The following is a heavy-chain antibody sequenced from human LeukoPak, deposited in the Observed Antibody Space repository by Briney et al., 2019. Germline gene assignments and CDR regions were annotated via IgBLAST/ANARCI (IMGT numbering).Heavy chain of an antibody. D-gene: IGHD5-24*01. CDR1: GGSISSSSYY. V-gene: IGHV4-39*07. J-gene: IGHJ4*02. CDR2: IYYSGST. Sequence: SETLSLTCTVSGGSISSSSYYWGWIRQPPGKGLEWIGSIYYSGSTYYNPSLKSRVTISIDTSKNQFSLKLSSVTAADTAVYYCARGPGMATIKDWGQGTLVTVSS. CDR3: ARGPGMATIKD.